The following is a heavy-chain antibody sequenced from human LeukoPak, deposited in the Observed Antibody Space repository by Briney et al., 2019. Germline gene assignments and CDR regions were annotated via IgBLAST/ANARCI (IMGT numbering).Heavy chain of an antibody. CDR2: IYYSGST. D-gene: IGHD4-23*01. J-gene: IGHJ4*02. CDR1: GGSISSYY. Sequence: PSETLSLTCTVSGGSISSYYWSRIRQPPGKGLEWIGYIYYSGSTNYNPSLKSRVTISVDTSKNQFSLKLSSVTAADTAVYYCARFKGDYVGYFDYWGQGTLVTVSS. V-gene: IGHV4-59*01. CDR3: ARFKGDYVGYFDY.